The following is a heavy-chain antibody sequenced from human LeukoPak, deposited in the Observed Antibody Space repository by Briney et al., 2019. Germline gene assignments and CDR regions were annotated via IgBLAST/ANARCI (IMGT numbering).Heavy chain of an antibody. Sequence: GGSLRLSCVASGFTFSSYAMSWVRQAPGKGLEWVSGISGSGGDTYYANSVKGRFTISRDNSKNTLYLQMYSLRADDTAVYYCAKADNWNQDYWGQGTLVTVSS. D-gene: IGHD1-1*01. CDR3: AKADNWNQDY. CDR2: ISGSGGDT. J-gene: IGHJ4*02. CDR1: GFTFSSYA. V-gene: IGHV3-23*01.